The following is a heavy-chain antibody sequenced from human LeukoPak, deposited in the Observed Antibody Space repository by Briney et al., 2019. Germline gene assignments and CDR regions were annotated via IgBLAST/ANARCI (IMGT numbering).Heavy chain of an antibody. CDR1: GYTFTSYY. Sequence: ASVKVSCKVSGYTFTSYYMHWVRQAPGQGLEWMGWINPNSGGTNYAQKFQGRVTMTRDTSISTAYMELSRLRSDDTAVYYCARDSRSEYSSSWAYYYMDVWGKGTTVTVSS. CDR2: INPNSGGT. J-gene: IGHJ6*03. V-gene: IGHV1-2*02. CDR3: ARDSRSEYSSSWAYYYMDV. D-gene: IGHD6-6*01.